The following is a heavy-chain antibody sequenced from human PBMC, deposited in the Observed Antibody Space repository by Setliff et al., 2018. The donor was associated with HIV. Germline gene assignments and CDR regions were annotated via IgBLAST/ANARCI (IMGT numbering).Heavy chain of an antibody. CDR3: AGSRGYFVQAD. Sequence: GGSLRLSCVVSGLTFNRYWMSWVRQSPGKGLVWVARIKSDGSVTGHADSVKGRFTISRDNTKNFLYLEMNSLRAEDTAVYYCAGSRGYFVQADWGQGTLVTVSS. V-gene: IGHV3-74*01. J-gene: IGHJ4*02. D-gene: IGHD1-1*01. CDR1: GLTFNRYW. CDR2: IKSDGSVT.